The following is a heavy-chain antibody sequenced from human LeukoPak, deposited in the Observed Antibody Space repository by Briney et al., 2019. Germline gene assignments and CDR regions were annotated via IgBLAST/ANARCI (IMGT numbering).Heavy chain of an antibody. V-gene: IGHV1-46*01. J-gene: IGHJ4*02. CDR2: TNPSGGST. CDR1: GYTFTSYY. CDR3: ARGGTPVPAATYFDY. Sequence: ASVKVSCKASGYTFTSYYMHWVRQAPGQGLEWMGITNPSGGSTSYAQKFQGRVTMTRDTSTSTVYMELSSLRSEDTAVYYCARGGTPVPAATYFDYWGQGTLVTVSS. D-gene: IGHD2-2*01.